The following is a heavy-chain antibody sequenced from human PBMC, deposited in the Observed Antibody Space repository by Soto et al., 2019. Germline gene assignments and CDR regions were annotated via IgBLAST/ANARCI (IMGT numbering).Heavy chain of an antibody. CDR2: MYYTGVT. CDR3: ARGGEPLGYYGLDV. Sequence: XGSLSLPCSVSGGSVRSGNHFWNWIRQPPGRGLEWLGYMYYTGVTNYNPSLKSRVSMSVDTSKDQFSLNLTSLTAADTAVYYCARGGEPLGYYGLDVWGQGTTVTVSS. CDR1: GGSVRSGNHF. J-gene: IGHJ6*02. V-gene: IGHV4-61*01.